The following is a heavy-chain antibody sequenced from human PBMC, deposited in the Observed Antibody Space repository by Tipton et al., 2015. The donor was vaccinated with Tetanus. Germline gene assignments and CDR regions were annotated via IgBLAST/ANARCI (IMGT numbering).Heavy chain of an antibody. V-gene: IGHV4-59*01. CDR2: LYYSGST. Sequence: TLSLTCTVSGGSISSYYWSWIRQPPGKGLEWIGNLYYSGSTNYNPSLKSRVTIAVDTSKNQFSLKLRSVTAADTAVYYCARGGRYDYGVQGWYDPWGQRTLVTFSS. CDR3: ARGGRYDYGVQGWYDP. CDR1: GGSISSYY. D-gene: IGHD4-17*01. J-gene: IGHJ5*02.